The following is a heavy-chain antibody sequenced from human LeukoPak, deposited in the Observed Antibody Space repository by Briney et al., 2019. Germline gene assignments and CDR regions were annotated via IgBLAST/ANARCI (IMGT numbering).Heavy chain of an antibody. CDR3: AREAGGFSPIVFDI. J-gene: IGHJ3*02. CDR2: KSYDGSNK. D-gene: IGHD3-16*01. Sequence: GRSLRLSCAASGFTFNNYAIHWVRQAPGKGLEWEAVKSYDGSNKYYADSVKGRFTISRDNAKNSLYLQMNSLTAEDTALYYCAREAGGFSPIVFDIWGQGTMVTVSS. CDR1: GFTFNNYA. V-gene: IGHV3-30-3*01.